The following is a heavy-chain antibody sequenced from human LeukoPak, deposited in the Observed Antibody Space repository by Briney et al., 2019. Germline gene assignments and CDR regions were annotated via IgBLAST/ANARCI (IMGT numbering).Heavy chain of an antibody. CDR3: ARDPDEHGGRD. J-gene: IGHJ4*02. CDR1: GFIFSDYY. D-gene: IGHD4-23*01. V-gene: IGHV3-11*05. CDR2: ISSSSSYT. Sequence: GGSLRLSFAASGFIFSDYYMSWIRQAPGKGLEWVSYISSSSSYTNYADSVKGRFTISRDNAKNSLYLQMNSLRGEDTAVYYCARDPDEHGGRDWGQGTLVTVSS.